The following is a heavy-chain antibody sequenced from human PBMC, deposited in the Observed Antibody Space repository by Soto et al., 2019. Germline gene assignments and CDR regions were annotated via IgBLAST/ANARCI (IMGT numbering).Heavy chain of an antibody. CDR2: IYSSGST. Sequence: SETLSLTCTVSGGSISSYYWSWIRQPPGKGLEWIGYIYSSGSTNYNPSLKSLVTILVDTSKNQFSLKLSSVTAAVTSVYYCARGKSLAYLVYFDTRGQRNLVTVSS. J-gene: IGHJ5*02. D-gene: IGHD2-8*01. V-gene: IGHV4-59*01. CDR3: ARGKSLAYLVYFDT. CDR1: GGSISSYY.